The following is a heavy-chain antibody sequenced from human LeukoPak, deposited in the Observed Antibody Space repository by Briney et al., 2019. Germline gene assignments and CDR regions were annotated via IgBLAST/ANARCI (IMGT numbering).Heavy chain of an antibody. D-gene: IGHD3-3*01. J-gene: IGHJ4*02. Sequence: GGSLRLSCAASGFTFSDYYMSWIRQAPGKGLEWVSYISSSGSTIYYADSVKGRFTISRDNAKNSLYLQMNSLRAEDTAVYYWARDPERVRFLEWLLLRATKFDYWGQGTLVTVSS. CDR3: ARDPERVRFLEWLLLRATKFDY. V-gene: IGHV3-11*01. CDR2: ISSSGSTI. CDR1: GFTFSDYY.